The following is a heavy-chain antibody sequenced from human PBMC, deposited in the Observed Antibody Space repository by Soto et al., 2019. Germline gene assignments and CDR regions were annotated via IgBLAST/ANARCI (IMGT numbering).Heavy chain of an antibody. D-gene: IGHD3-3*01. V-gene: IGHV3-23*01. CDR1: GFTFSSYA. Sequence: GGSLRLSCAASGFTFSSYAMSWVRQAPGKGLEWVSAISGSGGSTYYADSVKGRFTISRDNSKNTLYLQMNSLRAEDTAVYYCAKDSGGYDFWSGYYPFDYWGQGTLVTVSS. CDR3: AKDSGGYDFWSGYYPFDY. J-gene: IGHJ4*02. CDR2: ISGSGGST.